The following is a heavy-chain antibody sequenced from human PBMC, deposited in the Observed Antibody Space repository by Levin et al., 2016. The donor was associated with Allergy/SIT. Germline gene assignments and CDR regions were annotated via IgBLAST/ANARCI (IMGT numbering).Heavy chain of an antibody. CDR3: ARRPGDYCSGGRCYGYNWFDP. CDR1: GGSISSSNYY. V-gene: IGHV4-39*07. D-gene: IGHD2-15*01. J-gene: IGHJ5*02. CDR2: IYYNGTT. Sequence: SETLSLTCSVSGGSISSSNYYWGWMRQPPGKGLEWIGSIYYNGTTYYNPSLKSRVTISVDTSKNQFSLKMSSVTAADTAVYYCARRPGDYCSGGRCYGYNWFDPWGQGTLVIVSS.